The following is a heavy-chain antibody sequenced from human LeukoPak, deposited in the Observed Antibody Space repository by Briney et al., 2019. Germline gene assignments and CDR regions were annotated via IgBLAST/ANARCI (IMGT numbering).Heavy chain of an antibody. CDR1: GFTFSDYY. J-gene: IGHJ4*02. Sequence: GGSLRLSCAASGFTFSDYYINWIRQAPGKGLEWVSHISSSGRLMQYADSVKGRFTITRDNAQNFMSLQMNSLKPEDTAVYYCARDVWQWLGFDYWGQGTLVTVSS. CDR3: ARDVWQWLGFDY. V-gene: IGHV3-11*01. CDR2: ISSSGRLM. D-gene: IGHD6-19*01.